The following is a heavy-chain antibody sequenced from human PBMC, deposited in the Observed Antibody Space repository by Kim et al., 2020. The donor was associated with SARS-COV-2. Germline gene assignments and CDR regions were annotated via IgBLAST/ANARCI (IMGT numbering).Heavy chain of an antibody. J-gene: IGHJ5*02. CDR3: ARRGAVWAECHP. CDR2: IYYSGSA. D-gene: IGHD1-26*01. V-gene: IGHV4-39*01. Sequence: SETLSLTCTVSGDSISSSSYYWGWIRQPPGKGLEWIGSIYYSGSAYYTPSLKSRVTISVDTSKNQFSLKLTSVTAADTAVYYCARRGAVWAECHPWGQGTLVTVSS. CDR1: GDSISSSSYY.